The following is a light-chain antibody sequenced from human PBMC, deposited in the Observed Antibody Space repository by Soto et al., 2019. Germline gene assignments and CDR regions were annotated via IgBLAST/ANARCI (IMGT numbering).Light chain of an antibody. CDR2: KAS. CDR1: QSISSW. J-gene: IGKJ1*01. Sequence: DIQMTQSPSTLSASVGDRVTITCRASQSISSWLAWYQQKPGQAPKLLIYKASSLESGVPSRFSGSGSGTEFTLTNSSLQPEDFATYYCQQDNSYPTFGQGTKVEIK. V-gene: IGKV1-5*03. CDR3: QQDNSYPT.